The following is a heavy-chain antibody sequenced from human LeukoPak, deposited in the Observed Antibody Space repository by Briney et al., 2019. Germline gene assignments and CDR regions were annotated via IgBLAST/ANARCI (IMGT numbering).Heavy chain of an antibody. CDR3: ATDADLYDYVWGSYRYLAVDY. Sequence: GGSLRLSCAASGFTFSSYAMSWVRQAPGKGLEWVSAISGSGGSTYYADSVKGRFTISRDNSKNTLYLQMNSLRAEDTAVYYCATDADLYDYVWGSYRYLAVDYWGQGTLVTVSS. J-gene: IGHJ4*02. V-gene: IGHV3-23*01. CDR1: GFTFSSYA. CDR2: ISGSGGST. D-gene: IGHD3-16*02.